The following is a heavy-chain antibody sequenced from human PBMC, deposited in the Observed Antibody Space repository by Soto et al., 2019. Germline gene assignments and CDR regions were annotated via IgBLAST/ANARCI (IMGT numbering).Heavy chain of an antibody. J-gene: IGHJ6*02. CDR3: ARESLHYDLYGMDV. V-gene: IGHV1-2*02. CDR2: IKSDSGTT. D-gene: IGHD3-16*01. Sequence: QVQLVQSGAEVKKPGASVKVSCKASGYTFTDYYVHWVRQAPGQGLEWMGWIKSDSGTTHYAQKFEGRVNMTRDTSISTAFMGLSTLRSDDTAVYYCARESLHYDLYGMDVWGQGTTVTVS. CDR1: GYTFTDYY.